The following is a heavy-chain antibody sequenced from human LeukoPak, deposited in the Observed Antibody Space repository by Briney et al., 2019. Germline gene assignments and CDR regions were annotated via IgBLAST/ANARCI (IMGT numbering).Heavy chain of an antibody. V-gene: IGHV3-20*04. CDR1: GFTFDDYG. D-gene: IGHD6-13*01. CDR3: ARTGDSSSWYEYREYYFDY. Sequence: GGSLRLSCAASGFTFDDYGMSWVRQAPGKGLGWVSGINWNGGSTGYADSVKGRFTISRDNAKNSLYLQMNSLRAEDTALYYCARTGDSSSWYEYREYYFDYWGQGTLVTVSS. CDR2: INWNGGST. J-gene: IGHJ4*02.